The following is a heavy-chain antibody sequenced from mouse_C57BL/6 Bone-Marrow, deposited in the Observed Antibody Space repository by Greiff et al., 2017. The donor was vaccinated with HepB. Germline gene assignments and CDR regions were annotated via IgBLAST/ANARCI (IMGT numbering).Heavy chain of an antibody. CDR3: ARGYDGSSPDWYFDV. Sequence: EVHLVESGGGLVKPGGSLKLSCAASGFTFSDYGMHWVRQAPEKGLEWVAYISSGSSTIYYADTVKGRFTISRDNAKDTLFLQMTSLRSEDTAMYYCARGYDGSSPDWYFDVGGTGTTVTVSS. D-gene: IGHD1-1*01. J-gene: IGHJ1*03. CDR2: ISSGSSTI. CDR1: GFTFSDYG. V-gene: IGHV5-17*01.